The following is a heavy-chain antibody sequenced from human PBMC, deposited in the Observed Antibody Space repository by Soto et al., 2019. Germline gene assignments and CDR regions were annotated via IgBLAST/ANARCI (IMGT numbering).Heavy chain of an antibody. CDR3: ARECWFLAD. CDR1: GYTFISYA. V-gene: IGHV1-3*05. CDR2: VNPATGHT. Sequence: QVQLVQSGAEERKPGASVKLSCRASGYTFISYAIHWVRQAPGQRLEWMGWVNPATGHTEYSQKFQGRVTITRDTSAKTGYMELSSLRSEDTAVYYCARECWFLADWGQGTLVTVSS. D-gene: IGHD3-9*01. J-gene: IGHJ4*02.